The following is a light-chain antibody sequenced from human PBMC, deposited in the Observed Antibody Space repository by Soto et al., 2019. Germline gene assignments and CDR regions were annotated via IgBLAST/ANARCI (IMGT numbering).Light chain of an antibody. CDR2: EVK. CDR1: TSEIGNYHF. CDR3: SPYRGNILVV. J-gene: IGLJ2*01. V-gene: IGLV2-14*01. Sequence: QSALTQPASVSGSPGQSITTSCTGTTSEIGNYHFVSWYQHHPGKPPKLMLFEVKYRPSGVSNRFSGSKSGNTASLPFAVLQAEDEADCYGSPYRGNILVVFGGGTKLTVL.